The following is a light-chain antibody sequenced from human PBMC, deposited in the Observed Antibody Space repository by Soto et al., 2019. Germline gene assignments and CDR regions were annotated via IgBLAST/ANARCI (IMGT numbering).Light chain of an antibody. CDR1: QSVSSN. CDR3: QQYNNWPFT. J-gene: IGKJ3*01. CDR2: DAS. Sequence: EIVMTQSPATLSVSPGERATLSCRASQSVSSNLAWYQQKPGQAPGLLIYDASTRATGIPARFSGSGSGTEFTITISSLQSEDFAVYYCQQYNNWPFTFGPGTKVDIK. V-gene: IGKV3-15*01.